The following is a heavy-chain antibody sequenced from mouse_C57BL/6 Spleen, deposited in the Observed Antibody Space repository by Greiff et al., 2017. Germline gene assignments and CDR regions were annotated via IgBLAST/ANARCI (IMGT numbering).Heavy chain of an antibody. CDR2: IDPEDGET. CDR1: GFNIKDYY. CDR3: ARNRLYGYEDYFDY. V-gene: IGHV14-2*01. Sequence: DVKLVESGAELVKPGASVKLSCTASGFNIKDYYMHWVKQRTEQGLEWIGRIDPEDGETKYAPKFQGKATITADTSSNTAYLQLSSLTSEDTAVYYCARNRLYGYEDYFDYWGQGTTLTVSS. D-gene: IGHD2-2*01. J-gene: IGHJ2*01.